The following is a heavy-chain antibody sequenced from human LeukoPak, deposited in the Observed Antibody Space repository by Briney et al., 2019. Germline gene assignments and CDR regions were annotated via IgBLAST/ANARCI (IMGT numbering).Heavy chain of an antibody. CDR1: GGSIYNSIYY. CDR3: VRTGEVGYYPT. J-gene: IGHJ4*02. Sequence: PSETLSLTCTVSGGSIYNSIYYWDWIRQPPGKGLEWIGSIYYSGTSYYNPSLKSRVTISVDTSKNQFSLKLTSVTAADTAIYYCVRTGEVGYYPTRGQGTLVTVSS. D-gene: IGHD3-22*01. CDR2: IYYSGTS. V-gene: IGHV4-39*01.